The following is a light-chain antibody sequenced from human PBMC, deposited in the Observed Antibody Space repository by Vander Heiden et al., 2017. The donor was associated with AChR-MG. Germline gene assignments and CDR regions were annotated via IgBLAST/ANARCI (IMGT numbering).Light chain of an antibody. CDR1: QSISSY. J-gene: IGKJ3*01. CDR3: QQSDSTSNT. V-gene: IGKV1-39*01. Sequence: DIQMNQSPSSLSASVGDRVTITCRASQSISSYLNWYQQKPGKAPKLLIYAAPSLQSGVPSRFSGSGSGTDFTLTISSLQPEDFATYYCQQSDSTSNTFGHGTKVDIK. CDR2: AAP.